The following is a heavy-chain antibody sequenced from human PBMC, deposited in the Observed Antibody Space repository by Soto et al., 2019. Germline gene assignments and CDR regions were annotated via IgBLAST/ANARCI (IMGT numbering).Heavy chain of an antibody. J-gene: IGHJ4*02. V-gene: IGHV3-72*01. Sequence: GGSLRLSCAASGFIFSDHYMDWVRQTPGKGLEWVGRTRNKANSYTTEYAASVKGRFTTSRDDAKNSVYLQMNSLKTEDTAVYYCVRVTIDYYYDYWGQGALVTVSS. CDR2: TRNKANSYTT. CDR1: GFIFSDHY. D-gene: IGHD3-3*01. CDR3: VRVTIDYYYDY.